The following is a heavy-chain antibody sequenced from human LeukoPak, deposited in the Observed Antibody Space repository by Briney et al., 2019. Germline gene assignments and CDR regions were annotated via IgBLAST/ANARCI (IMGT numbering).Heavy chain of an antibody. V-gene: IGHV1-69*05. J-gene: IGHJ4*02. D-gene: IGHD5-18*01. Sequence: EASVKVSCKASGGTFSNYAISWVRQAAGEGLEWMGGIIPIFGTANYAQKFQGRVTITTDESTSTAYMELSSLRSEDTAVYYCARHADYSYDANWGQGTLVIVSS. CDR3: ARHADYSYDAN. CDR1: GGTFSNYA. CDR2: IIPIFGTA.